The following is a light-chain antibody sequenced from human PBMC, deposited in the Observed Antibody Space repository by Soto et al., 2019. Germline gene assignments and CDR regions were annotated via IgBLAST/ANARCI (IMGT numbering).Light chain of an antibody. J-gene: IGLJ2*01. Sequence: QSVLTQPASVSGSPGQSITISCTGTSRDVGSYNSVSWFQQHPGKAPKLMIYDVIKRPSGVPGRFSGSKSGNTASLTVSGLQAEDEADYYCSSFGGSDNVLFGGGTKVTVL. CDR1: SRDVGSYNS. V-gene: IGLV2-8*01. CDR3: SSFGGSDNVL. CDR2: DVI.